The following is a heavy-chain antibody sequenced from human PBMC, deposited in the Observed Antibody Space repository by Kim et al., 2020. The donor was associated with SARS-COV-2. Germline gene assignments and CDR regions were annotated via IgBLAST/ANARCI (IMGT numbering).Heavy chain of an antibody. D-gene: IGHD3-22*01. CDR2: ISWDGGST. CDR3: AKASDSSGYSGFDY. V-gene: IGHV3-43D*03. Sequence: GGSLRLSCAASGFTFDDYAMHWVRQAPGKGLEWVSLISWDGGSTYYADSVKGRFTISRDNSKNSLYLQMNSLRAEDTALYYCAKASDSSGYSGFDYWGQGTLVTVSS. J-gene: IGHJ4*02. CDR1: GFTFDDYA.